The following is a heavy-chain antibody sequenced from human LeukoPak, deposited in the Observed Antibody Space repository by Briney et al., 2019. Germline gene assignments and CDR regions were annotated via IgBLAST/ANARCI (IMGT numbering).Heavy chain of an antibody. Sequence: GASVKVSCKASGYTFTGYYMHWVRQAPGQGLEWMGWINPNSGGTNYAQKFQGRVTMTRDTSISTAYMELSGLRSDDTAVYYCASNAVAAGQLFDYWGQGTLVTVSS. CDR3: ASNAVAAGQLFDY. J-gene: IGHJ4*02. CDR2: INPNSGGT. V-gene: IGHV1-2*02. D-gene: IGHD6-13*01. CDR1: GYTFTGYY.